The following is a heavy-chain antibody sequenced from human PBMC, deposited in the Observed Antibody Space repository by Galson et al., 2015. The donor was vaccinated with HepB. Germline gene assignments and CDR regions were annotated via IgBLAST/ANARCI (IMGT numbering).Heavy chain of an antibody. CDR3: AKDSGGAGGYGDFYFDS. V-gene: IGHV3-23*01. Sequence: SLRLSCAASGFTFSNYAMSWVRQAPGKGLEWVSGINGGGSSTYYADSGKGRFTISRDNSKNMLFLEMSSLRADDTAIYYCAKDSGGAGGYGDFYFDSWGQGTLVTVSS. CDR1: GFTFSNYA. J-gene: IGHJ4*02. CDR2: INGGGSST. D-gene: IGHD4-17*01.